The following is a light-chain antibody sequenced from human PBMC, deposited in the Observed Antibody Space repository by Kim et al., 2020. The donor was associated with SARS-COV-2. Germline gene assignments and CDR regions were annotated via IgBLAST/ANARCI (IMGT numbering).Light chain of an antibody. CDR2: DVD. CDR3: CSYSFRGCF. CDR1: SSDVGDFKY. V-gene: IGLV2-11*01. Sequence: QSALTQPRSVSGSPGQSVTISCTATSSDVGDFKYVSWYQQHPGKVPKLIIYDVDKRPSGVPDRFSGSKSGNTASLAVSELQTEDEADYYCCSYSFRGCFFGGGTQLTVL. J-gene: IGLJ2*01.